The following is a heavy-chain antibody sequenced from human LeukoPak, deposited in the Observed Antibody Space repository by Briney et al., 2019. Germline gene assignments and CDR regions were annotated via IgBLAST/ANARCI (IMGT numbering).Heavy chain of an antibody. CDR3: ASSALRYFVPYYYYGMDV. Sequence: ASVKVSCKASGYTFTSYAMHWVRQAPGQRLEWMGWINAGNGNTKYSQKFQCRVTITRDTSASTAYMELSSLRSEDTAVYYCASSALRYFVPYYYYGMDVWGQGTTVTVSS. CDR2: INAGNGNT. J-gene: IGHJ6*02. D-gene: IGHD3-9*01. V-gene: IGHV1-3*01. CDR1: GYTFTSYA.